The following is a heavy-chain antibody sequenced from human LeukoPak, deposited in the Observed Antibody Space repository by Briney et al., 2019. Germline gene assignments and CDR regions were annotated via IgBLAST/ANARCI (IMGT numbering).Heavy chain of an antibody. CDR2: IKQDGSEK. Sequence: GGSLRLSCAASGFTFSSYWMSWVRQAPGKGLEWVANIKQDGSEKYYVDSVKGRFTISRDNAKNSLYLQMNSLRAEDTAVYYCARDDTYYYDSSGYPDYWGQGTLVTVSS. J-gene: IGHJ4*02. V-gene: IGHV3-7*03. CDR3: ARDDTYYYDSSGYPDY. D-gene: IGHD3-22*01. CDR1: GFTFSSYW.